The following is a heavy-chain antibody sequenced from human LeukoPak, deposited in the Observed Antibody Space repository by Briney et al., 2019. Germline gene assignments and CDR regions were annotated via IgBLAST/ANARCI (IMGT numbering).Heavy chain of an antibody. J-gene: IGHJ4*02. V-gene: IGHV3-23*01. D-gene: IGHD2-2*01. CDR3: AGGAYCSSTSCYQLLDY. CDR1: GFTFSSYA. Sequence: GGSLRLSCAASGFTFSSYAMSWVRQAPGKGLEWVSAISGSGSSTYYADSVKGRFTISRDNSKNTLYLQMNSLRAEDTAVYYCAGGAYCSSTSCYQLLDYWGQGTLVTVSS. CDR2: ISGSGSST.